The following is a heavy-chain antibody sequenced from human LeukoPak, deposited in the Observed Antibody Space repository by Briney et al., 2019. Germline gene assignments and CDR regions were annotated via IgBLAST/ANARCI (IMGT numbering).Heavy chain of an antibody. Sequence: GASVKVSCKASGYTFTGYYMHWVRQAPGQGLEWMGRINPNSGGTNYAQKFQGRVTMTTDTSTGTAYMELRSLRSDDTAVYYCARAPPYCGGDCWLDYWGQGTLVTVSS. CDR2: INPNSGGT. CDR3: ARAPPYCGGDCWLDY. CDR1: GYTFTGYY. D-gene: IGHD2-21*02. J-gene: IGHJ4*02. V-gene: IGHV1-2*06.